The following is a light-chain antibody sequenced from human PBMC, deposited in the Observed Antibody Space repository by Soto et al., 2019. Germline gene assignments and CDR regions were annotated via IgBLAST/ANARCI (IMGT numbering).Light chain of an antibody. CDR2: KAS. Sequence: DIQMTQSPSTLPASVGDRVTITCRASQSISTWLAWYQQKPGKAPNLLIYKASYLASGVPSRFSGGGSGIEFTLTISSLQPDDFATYYCQQYSSYWTFGQGTKVDIK. V-gene: IGKV1-5*03. CDR3: QQYSSYWT. CDR1: QSISTW. J-gene: IGKJ1*01.